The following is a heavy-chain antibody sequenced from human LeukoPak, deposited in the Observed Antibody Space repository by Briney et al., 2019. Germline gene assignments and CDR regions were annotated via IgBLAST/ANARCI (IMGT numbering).Heavy chain of an antibody. CDR3: AVGTSGPGGNWLDP. D-gene: IGHD5-12*01. V-gene: IGHV3-7*01. J-gene: IGHJ5*02. CDR1: GFTFNTFW. CDR2: IKQDGSEK. Sequence: GGSLRLSCAASGFTFNTFWMNWVRQAPGKGLEWVANIKQDGSEKYYVDSVKGRFTISRDNAKNSLYLQMNSLRAEDTAVYYCAVGTSGPGGNWLDPWGQGTLVTVSS.